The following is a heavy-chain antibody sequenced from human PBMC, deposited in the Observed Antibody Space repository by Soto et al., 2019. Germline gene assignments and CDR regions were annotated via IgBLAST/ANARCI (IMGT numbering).Heavy chain of an antibody. V-gene: IGHV3-11*06. CDR1: VFTFSDYY. Sequence: PWWSLRLSCSASVFTFSDYYMSWIRQAPGKGLEWVSYISSSSSYTNYADSVKGRFTISRDNAKNSLYLQMNSLRAEDTAVYYCARDVVLDIVVVPAALVSMDVWGQGTTVTVSS. CDR2: ISSSSSYT. CDR3: ARDVVLDIVVVPAALVSMDV. J-gene: IGHJ6*02. D-gene: IGHD2-2*03.